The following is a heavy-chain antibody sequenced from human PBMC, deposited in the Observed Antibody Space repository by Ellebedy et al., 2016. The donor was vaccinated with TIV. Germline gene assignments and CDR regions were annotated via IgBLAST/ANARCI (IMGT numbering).Heavy chain of an antibody. V-gene: IGHV3-33*08. CDR2: IWYDGSNK. CDR1: GFTFSSYG. Sequence: PGGSLRLSCAASGFTFSSYGMHWVRQAPGKGLEWVAVIWYDGSNKYYADSVKGRFTIYRDNSKNTLYLQMNSLRAEDTAVYYCARDRRLTGLDYWGQGTLVTVSS. D-gene: IGHD3-9*01. CDR3: ARDRRLTGLDY. J-gene: IGHJ4*02.